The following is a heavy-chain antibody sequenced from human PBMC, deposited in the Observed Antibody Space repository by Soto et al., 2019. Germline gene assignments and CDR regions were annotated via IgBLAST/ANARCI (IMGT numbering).Heavy chain of an antibody. Sequence: GGSLRLSCAASGFTFSSYWMSWVRQAPGKGLEWVANIKQDGSEKYYVDSVKGRFTISRDNAKNTLYLQMNSLRAEDTAVYYCGALVVVPAAIDYWGQGTLVTVSS. CDR3: GALVVVPAAIDY. D-gene: IGHD2-2*01. CDR2: IKQDGSEK. CDR1: GFTFSSYW. V-gene: IGHV3-7*01. J-gene: IGHJ4*02.